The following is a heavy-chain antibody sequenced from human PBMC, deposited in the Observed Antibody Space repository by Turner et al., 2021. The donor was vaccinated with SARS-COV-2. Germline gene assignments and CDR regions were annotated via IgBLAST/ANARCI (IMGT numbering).Heavy chain of an antibody. CDR3: ARDKRYSIDY. J-gene: IGHJ4*02. Sequence: EVRLVESVGGLAQPGGSLRLPCAASGSTFSSYAINWVRQAPGTGLEWISYISSGSTDIYYADSVRGRFTVSRDNARNSLYLQMNNLRAEDTAVYYCARDKRYSIDYWGQGTLVTVSS. CDR2: ISSGSTDI. D-gene: IGHD1-1*01. CDR1: GSTFSSYA. V-gene: IGHV3-48*01.